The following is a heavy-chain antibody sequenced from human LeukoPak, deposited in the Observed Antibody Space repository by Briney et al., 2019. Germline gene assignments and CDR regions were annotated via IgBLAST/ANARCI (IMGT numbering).Heavy chain of an antibody. V-gene: IGHV1-18*01. J-gene: IGHJ4*02. D-gene: IGHD3-9*01. CDR2: ISAYNGNT. Sequence: ASVKVSCKASGYTFTSYGISWVRQAPGQGLEWMGWISAYNGNTNYAQKLQGRVTMTTDTSTSTAYMELRSLRSDDTAVYYCARVSALRYFDWLFHFDYWGQGTLVTVSS. CDR3: ARVSALRYFDWLFHFDY. CDR1: GYTFTSYG.